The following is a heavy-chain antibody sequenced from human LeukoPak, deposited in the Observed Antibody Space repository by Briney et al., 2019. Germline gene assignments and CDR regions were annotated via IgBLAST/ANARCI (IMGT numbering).Heavy chain of an antibody. V-gene: IGHV1-2*02. CDR1: GYTFTGHY. J-gene: IGHJ4*02. D-gene: IGHD3-16*02. CDR3: ARDPDILTGYYDYVWGSYPRDY. Sequence: GASVKVSCKASGYTFTGHYMHWVRQAPGHGLEWMGWINPNSGGTNYAQKFQGRVTMTRDTSISTAYMELSRLRSDDTAVYYCARDPDILTGYYDYVWGSYPRDYWGQGTLVTVSS. CDR2: INPNSGGT.